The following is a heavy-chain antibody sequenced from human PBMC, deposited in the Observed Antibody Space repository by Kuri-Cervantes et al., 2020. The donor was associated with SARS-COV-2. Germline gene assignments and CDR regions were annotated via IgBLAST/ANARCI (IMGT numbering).Heavy chain of an antibody. CDR2: IYTSGST. CDR1: GGSISSGSYY. V-gene: IGHV4-61*02. Sequence: LRLSCTVSGGSISSGSYYWSWIRQPAGKGLEWIGRIYTSGSTNYNPSLKSRVTISVDTSKNQFSPKLSSVTAADTAVYYCARHRWFDPWGQGTLVTVSS. J-gene: IGHJ5*02. D-gene: IGHD1-14*01. CDR3: ARHRWFDP.